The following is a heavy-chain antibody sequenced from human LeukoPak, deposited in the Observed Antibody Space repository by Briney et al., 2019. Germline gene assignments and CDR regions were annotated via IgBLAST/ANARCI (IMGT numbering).Heavy chain of an antibody. V-gene: IGHV4-59*01. D-gene: IGHD6-13*01. Sequence: SETLSLACTVSGGSISSYYWSWIRQPPGKGLEWIGYIYYSGSTNYNPSLKSRVTISVDTSKNQFSLKLSSVTAADTAVYYCARVGAAAGSNWFDPWGQGTLVTVSS. CDR2: IYYSGST. CDR3: ARVGAAAGSNWFDP. CDR1: GGSISSYY. J-gene: IGHJ5*02.